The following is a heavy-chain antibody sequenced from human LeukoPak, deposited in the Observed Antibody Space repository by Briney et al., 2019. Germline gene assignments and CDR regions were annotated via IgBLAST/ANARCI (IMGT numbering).Heavy chain of an antibody. Sequence: SETLSLTCTVSGGSISSYYWSWIRQPPGQGLEWIGYIYYSGSTNYNPSLKSRVTISVDTSKNQFSLKLSSVTAADTAVYYCARLGSSGYSGIDYWGQGTLVTVSS. CDR1: GGSISSYY. V-gene: IGHV4-59*08. J-gene: IGHJ4*02. D-gene: IGHD3-22*01. CDR2: IYYSGST. CDR3: ARLGSSGYSGIDY.